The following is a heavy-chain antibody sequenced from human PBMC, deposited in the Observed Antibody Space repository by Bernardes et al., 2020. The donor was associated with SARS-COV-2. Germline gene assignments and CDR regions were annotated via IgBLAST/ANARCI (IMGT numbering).Heavy chain of an antibody. D-gene: IGHD1-26*01. J-gene: IGHJ4*02. V-gene: IGHV4-59*03. CDR3: TGSQWELIPLL. CDR1: GVSISNYY. Sequence: SETLSLTCAVSGVSISNYYWSYIRQPPGKGLEWIGYVFYTGSTKYNPSLKSRVTISMATARNQFSLKLTSVTAADTARYFCTGSQWELIPLLWGQGTLVSVSS. CDR2: VFYTGST.